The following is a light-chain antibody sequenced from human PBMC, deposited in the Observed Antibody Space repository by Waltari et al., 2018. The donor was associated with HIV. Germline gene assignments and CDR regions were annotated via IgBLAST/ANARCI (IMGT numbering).Light chain of an antibody. CDR1: QSISTY. CDR2: AAS. J-gene: IGKJ2*01. CDR3: QQSYSTLYT. Sequence: DIQMTQSPSSLSASVGDRVTITCRTSQSISTYLNWYQQKPGKAPKLLIYAASSVQGGVPSRFSGSGSGTEFTLTISSLQPEDFATYYCQQSYSTLYTFGQGTKLQIK. V-gene: IGKV1-39*01.